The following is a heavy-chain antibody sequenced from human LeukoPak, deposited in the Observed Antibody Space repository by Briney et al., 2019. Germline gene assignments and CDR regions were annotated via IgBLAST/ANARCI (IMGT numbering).Heavy chain of an antibody. V-gene: IGHV4-59*06. CDR3: ARGGEYGSESHYKY. D-gene: IGHD3-10*01. Sequence: PSETLSLTCTVSGGSISSYYWSWIRQHPGKGLEWIGYIYYSGSTYYNPSLKSRVTMSVDTSKNQFSLKLSSVTAADTAVYYCARGGEYGSESHYKYWGQGTLVTVSS. CDR1: GGSISSYY. J-gene: IGHJ4*02. CDR2: IYYSGST.